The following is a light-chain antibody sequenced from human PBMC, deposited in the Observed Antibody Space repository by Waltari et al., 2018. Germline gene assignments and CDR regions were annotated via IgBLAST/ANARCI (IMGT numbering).Light chain of an antibody. V-gene: IGLV2-14*03. CDR3: SSYTNSNTWV. J-gene: IGLJ3*02. CDR1: SSDVGGYNY. CDR2: DVS. Sequence: QSALTQPASVSGSPGQSITISCTGTSSDVGGYNYVAGYQQHPGKAPKVLIYDVSNRPSGVSNRFSGSKSGNTASLTISGLQAEDEADYYCSSYTNSNTWVFGGGTKLTVL.